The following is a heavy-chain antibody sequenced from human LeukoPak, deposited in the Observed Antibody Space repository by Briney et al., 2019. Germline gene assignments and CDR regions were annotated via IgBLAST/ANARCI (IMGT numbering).Heavy chain of an antibody. CDR2: IWYGASNN. D-gene: IGHD2-21*01. Sequence: PGRSLRLSCAASGFSFSDHGMRWVRQAPGKGLEWVAVIWYGASNNYYADSVKGRFTISRDNSKNTLYLQMNSLRAEDTAVYFCARDKGIDDYYYYGLDVWGQGTTVTVSS. CDR3: ARDKGIDDYYYYGLDV. J-gene: IGHJ6*02. V-gene: IGHV3-33*01. CDR1: GFSFSDHG.